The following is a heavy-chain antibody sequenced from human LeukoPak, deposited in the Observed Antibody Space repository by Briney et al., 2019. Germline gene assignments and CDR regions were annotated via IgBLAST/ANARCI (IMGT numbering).Heavy chain of an antibody. V-gene: IGHV3-48*01. D-gene: IGHD4-23*01. Sequence: GGSLRLSCAASGFTFSSYSMNWVRQAPGKGLEWVSYISSSTTIYYADSVKGRFTISRDNAKNSLYVQMNSLRAEDTAVYYCARGYGGSLDYWGQGTLVTVSS. J-gene: IGHJ4*02. CDR2: ISSSTTI. CDR1: GFTFSSYS. CDR3: ARGYGGSLDY.